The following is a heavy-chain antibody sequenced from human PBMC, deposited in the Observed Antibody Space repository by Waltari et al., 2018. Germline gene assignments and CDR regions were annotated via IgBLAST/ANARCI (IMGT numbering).Heavy chain of an antibody. V-gene: IGHV4-34*01. J-gene: IGHJ4*02. D-gene: IGHD3-10*01. CDR3: ACLYGSGSYLPFDY. CDR2: INHSGST. Sequence: QVQLQQWGAGLLKPSETLSLTCAVYGGSFSGYYWSWIRQPPGKGLEWIGEINHSGSTNYNPSLKSRVTISVDTSKNQFSLKLSSVTAADTAVYYCACLYGSGSYLPFDYWGQGTLVTVSS. CDR1: GGSFSGYY.